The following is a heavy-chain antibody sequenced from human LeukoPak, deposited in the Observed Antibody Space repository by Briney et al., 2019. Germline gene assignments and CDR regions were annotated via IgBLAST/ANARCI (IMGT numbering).Heavy chain of an antibody. Sequence: ASVKVSCKASGFTFIGYYMHWVRQAPGQGLEWMGWINLNTGDTDYAPKFQGRVTMTRDTSITTAYMQLSWLRYDDTAVYYCARDQPALDYWGRGTLVTGSS. CDR2: INLNTGDT. CDR1: GFTFIGYY. CDR3: ARDQPALDY. J-gene: IGHJ4*02. V-gene: IGHV1-2*02.